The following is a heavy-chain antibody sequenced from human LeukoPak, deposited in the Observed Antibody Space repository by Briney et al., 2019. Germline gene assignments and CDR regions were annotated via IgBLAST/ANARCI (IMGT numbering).Heavy chain of an antibody. CDR1: AYTLTELS. CDR3: ATGLRGVTFYYFDY. D-gene: IGHD2/OR15-2a*01. J-gene: IGHJ4*02. V-gene: IGHV1-24*01. CDR2: FDPEDGET. Sequence: ASEKVSCKVSAYTLTELSMHWVRQAPGKGREWWGGFDPEDGETIYAQKFQGRVTMTEDTSTDTAYMELSSLRSEDTAVYYCATGLRGVTFYYFDYWGQGTLVTVSS.